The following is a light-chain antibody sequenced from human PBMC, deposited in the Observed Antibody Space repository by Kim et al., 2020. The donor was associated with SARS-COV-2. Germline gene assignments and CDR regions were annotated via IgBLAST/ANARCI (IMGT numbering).Light chain of an antibody. CDR3: QTWDSGIQV. J-gene: IGLJ3*02. Sequence: QLVLTQSPSASASLGDSVKLTCTLSSGHSSNAIAWHQQQPEKGPRYLMKFNSDGSHSKGDGIPDRFSGSSSGAERYLTISSLQSEDEADYYCQTWDSGIQVFGGGTQLTVL. V-gene: IGLV4-69*01. CDR1: SGHSSNA. CDR2: FNSDGSH.